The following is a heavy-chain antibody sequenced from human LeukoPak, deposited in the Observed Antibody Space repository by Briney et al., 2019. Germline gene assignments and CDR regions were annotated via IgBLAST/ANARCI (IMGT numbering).Heavy chain of an antibody. V-gene: IGHV3-23*01. Sequence: GGSLRLSCAASGVTFTNYAMTWVRQAPGKGLEWVSGISISGGSTDYADSVKGRFTISRDNSKNTLYLQMNSLRAENTAVYYCAKVPAGNKVEYWGQGTLVTVSS. J-gene: IGHJ4*02. CDR1: GVTFTNYA. CDR3: AKVPAGNKVEY. D-gene: IGHD6-19*01. CDR2: ISISGGST.